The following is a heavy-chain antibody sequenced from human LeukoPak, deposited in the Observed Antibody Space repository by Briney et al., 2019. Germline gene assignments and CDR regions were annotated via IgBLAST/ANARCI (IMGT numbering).Heavy chain of an antibody. CDR2: INPHSGGT. J-gene: IGHJ6*02. CDR3: ARVCYYGSGSGMDYYYYGMDV. V-gene: IGHV1-2*02. CDR1: GYTFTGYY. Sequence: ASVKVSCKASGYTFTGYYMHRVRQAPRQGRERMGWINPHSGGTNYAQKFQGRVTMTRDTSISTAYMELSRLRSDDTAVYYCARVCYYGSGSGMDYYYYGMDVWGQGTTVTVSS. D-gene: IGHD3-10*01.